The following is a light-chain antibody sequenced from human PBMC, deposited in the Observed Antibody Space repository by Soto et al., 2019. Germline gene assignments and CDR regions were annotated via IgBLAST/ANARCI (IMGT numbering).Light chain of an antibody. CDR2: GAF. J-gene: IGKJ1*01. CDR3: QQVTTFPRT. CDR1: QGISQW. V-gene: IGKV1-12*01. Sequence: IRMTQSPSSLSASTGDRVTITCRASQGISQWLAWYQHKPGTAPKLLIFGAFSLQRGVPSRFAGSGSGTDFTLTIKSLQHEDVATYYCQQVTTFPRTFGQGTKVEIK.